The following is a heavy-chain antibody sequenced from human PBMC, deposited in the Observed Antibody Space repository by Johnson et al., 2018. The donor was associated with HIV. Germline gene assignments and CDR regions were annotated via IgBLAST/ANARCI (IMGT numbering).Heavy chain of an antibody. Sequence: QVQLVESGGGLVQPGWSLRLSCEASGFTFSSYAMSWVRQAPGKGLEWVAVISYDGSNKYYADSVKGRFTISTDNSRITLYLQVSSLRAEDTAVYYCARDGYNYAFDIWGQGTMVTVSS. D-gene: IGHD5-24*01. CDR2: ISYDGSNK. CDR3: ARDGYNYAFDI. V-gene: IGHV3-30*14. J-gene: IGHJ3*02. CDR1: GFTFSSYA.